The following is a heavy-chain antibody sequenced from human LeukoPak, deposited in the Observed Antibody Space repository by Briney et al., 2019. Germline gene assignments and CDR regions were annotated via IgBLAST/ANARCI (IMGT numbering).Heavy chain of an antibody. CDR2: IHPGDSDT. Sequence: GESLKFSCKGSGYSFTSYWIGWVRQMPGKGLEWMGIIHPGDSDTRYSPSFQGQVTISADKSINTAYLQWSSLKASDTAMYYCARHGPGFTSSPGPDYWGQGTLVTVSS. D-gene: IGHD3-10*01. J-gene: IGHJ4*02. CDR1: GYSFTSYW. V-gene: IGHV5-51*01. CDR3: ARHGPGFTSSPGPDY.